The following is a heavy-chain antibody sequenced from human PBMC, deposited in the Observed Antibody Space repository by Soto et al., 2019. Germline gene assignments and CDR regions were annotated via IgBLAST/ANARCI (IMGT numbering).Heavy chain of an antibody. V-gene: IGHV3-11*01. D-gene: IGHD6-6*01. CDR2: ISHRSLTI. J-gene: IGHJ4*02. Sequence: PGGSLRHSCGASGFTFSDHYMAWWRQTPERGLEWLAYISHRSLTIYHARSVKDRFTISRDDATDSLYLQLNSLRVEDTAVYFCARGGGSSPFDYWGQGTVVTVSS. CDR3: ARGGGSSPFDY. CDR1: GFTFSDHY.